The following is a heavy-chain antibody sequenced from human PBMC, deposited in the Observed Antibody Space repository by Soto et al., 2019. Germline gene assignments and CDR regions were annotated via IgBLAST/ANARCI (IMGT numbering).Heavy chain of an antibody. CDR3: AKDGYCSSTSCYYYGMDV. J-gene: IGHJ6*02. Sequence: GGTLRLSCAASGFTFSSYAMSWVRQAQEKGQEWVSAISGSGGSTYYDDSVKGRFTISRDNSKNTLYLQKNSLRAEDTAVYYCAKDGYCSSTSCYYYGMDVWGQGTTVTVSS. D-gene: IGHD2-2*03. V-gene: IGHV3-23*01. CDR1: GFTFSSYA. CDR2: ISGSGGST.